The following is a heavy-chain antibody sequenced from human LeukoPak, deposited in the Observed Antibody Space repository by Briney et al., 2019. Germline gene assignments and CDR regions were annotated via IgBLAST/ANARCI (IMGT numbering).Heavy chain of an antibody. J-gene: IGHJ4*02. D-gene: IGHD1-1*01. CDR3: ARDTTPGRRGSSFDY. CDR2: IWYDGSNK. Sequence: PGRSLRLSCAASGFTFSSYGMHWVRQAPGKGLEWVAVIWYDGSNKYYADSVKGRFTISRDNSKNTLYLQMNSLRAEDTAVYYCARDTTPGRRGSSFDYWGQGTLVTVSS. V-gene: IGHV3-33*01. CDR1: GFTFSSYG.